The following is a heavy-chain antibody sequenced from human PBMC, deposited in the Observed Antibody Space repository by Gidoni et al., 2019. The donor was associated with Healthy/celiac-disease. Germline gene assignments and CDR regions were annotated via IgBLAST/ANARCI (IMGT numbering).Heavy chain of an antibody. CDR2: ISSSSSYI. J-gene: IGHJ6*02. CDR1: GFTFSSYS. Sequence: EVQLVESGGGLVKPGGSLRLSCAAYGFTFSSYSMNWVRQAPGKGLEWVSSISSSSSYIYYADSVKGRFTISRDNAKNSLYLQMNSLRAEDTAVYYCARPLPYYYYGMDVWGQGTTVTVSS. V-gene: IGHV3-21*01. CDR3: ARPLPYYYYGMDV. D-gene: IGHD1-26*01.